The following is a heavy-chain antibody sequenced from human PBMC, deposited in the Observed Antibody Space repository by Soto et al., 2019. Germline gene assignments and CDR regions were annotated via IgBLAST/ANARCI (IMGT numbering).Heavy chain of an antibody. Sequence: PWETLSLTCSVSGGSTRSSHTSTYWTWIRQPPGKGLEWIAYIYYSGSTNYNPSLKSRVTISVDTSKNQFSLKLSSVTAADTAVYYGARIYGLGDIDCWGQGPMVTVSS. CDR2: IYYSGST. CDR3: ARIYGLGDIDC. J-gene: IGHJ3*01. D-gene: IGHD3-10*01. V-gene: IGHV4-61*01. CDR1: GGSTRSSHTSTY.